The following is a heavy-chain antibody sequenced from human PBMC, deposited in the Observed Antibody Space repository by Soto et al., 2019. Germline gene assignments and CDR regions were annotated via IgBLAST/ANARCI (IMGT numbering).Heavy chain of an antibody. Sequence: QVQLQESGPGLVKPSGTLSLTCAVSSGSISSSNWWSWVRQPPGKGLEWIGEIYHSGSTNYNPSLKSRVTISVDKSKNQFSLKLSSVTAADTAVYYCARASDSYCSGGSCYSSLNDAFDIWGQGTMVTVSS. J-gene: IGHJ3*02. CDR1: SGSISSSNW. CDR3: ARASDSYCSGGSCYSSLNDAFDI. D-gene: IGHD2-15*01. V-gene: IGHV4-4*02. CDR2: IYHSGST.